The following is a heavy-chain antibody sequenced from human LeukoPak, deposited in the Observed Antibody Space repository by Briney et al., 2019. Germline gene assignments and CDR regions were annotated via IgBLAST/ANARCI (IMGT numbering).Heavy chain of an antibody. Sequence: GGSLRLSCAASGFAFSNYWLHWVRQAPGKGLVWVARINTHGSSTNYTDSVKGRFTISRDNAKNTLYLQMTSLSAEDTAVYYALAGYYYYYMDVWGKGTTVTVSS. CDR2: INTHGSST. V-gene: IGHV3-74*01. CDR1: GFAFSNYW. CDR3: LAGYYYYYMDV. J-gene: IGHJ6*03. D-gene: IGHD6-13*01.